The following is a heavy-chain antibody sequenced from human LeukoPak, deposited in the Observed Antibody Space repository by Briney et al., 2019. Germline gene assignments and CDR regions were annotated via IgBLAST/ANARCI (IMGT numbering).Heavy chain of an antibody. CDR3: VKGRSGGSYGM. J-gene: IGHJ4*02. CDR2: LSSNGGST. CDR1: GFTFSNSG. V-gene: IGHV3-64D*09. D-gene: IGHD1-26*01. Sequence: GGSLRLSCSASGFTFSNSGMHWVRQAPGKGLECVSALSSNGGSTYYADSVKGRFTISRDNSKNTLYLQMSSLRAEDTAVYYCVKGRSGGSYGMWGQGTLLTVSS.